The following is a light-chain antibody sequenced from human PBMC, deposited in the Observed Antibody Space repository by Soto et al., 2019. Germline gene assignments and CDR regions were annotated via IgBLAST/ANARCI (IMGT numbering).Light chain of an antibody. J-gene: IGLJ2*01. CDR2: EDN. Sequence: NFVLTQRHFVSESPGKTVTISCTRSSGSIASNYVQWYQQRPGSAPTTVIYEDNQRPSGVPDRFSGSIDSSSNSASLTISGLKTEDEADYYCQSYDSSNHVVFGGGTKLTVL. CDR3: QSYDSSNHVV. CDR1: SGSIASNY. V-gene: IGLV6-57*04.